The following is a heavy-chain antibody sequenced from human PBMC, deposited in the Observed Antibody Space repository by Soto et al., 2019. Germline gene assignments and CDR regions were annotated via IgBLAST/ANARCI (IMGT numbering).Heavy chain of an antibody. J-gene: IGHJ6*02. D-gene: IGHD3-3*01. V-gene: IGHV3-23*01. CDR1: GFTFSSYA. CDR2: ISGSGGST. Sequence: GGSLRLSCAASGFTFSSYAMSWVRQAPGKGLEWVSAISGSGGSTYYADSVKGRFTISRDNSKNTLYLQMNSLRAEDTAVYYCAKTFYDFWSGHSPYYYYGMDVWGQGTTVTVSS. CDR3: AKTFYDFWSGHSPYYYYGMDV.